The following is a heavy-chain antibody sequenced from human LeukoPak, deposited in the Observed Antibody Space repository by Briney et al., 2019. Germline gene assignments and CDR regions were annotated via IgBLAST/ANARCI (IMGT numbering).Heavy chain of an antibody. CDR1: GFTFSSYA. V-gene: IGHV3-66*01. J-gene: IGHJ3*02. CDR2: IYSGGST. CDR3: ARVGGRAFDI. Sequence: GGSLRLSCAASGFTFSSYAMSWVRQAPGKGLEWVSVIYSGGSTYYADSVKGRFTISRDNSKNTLYLQMNSLRAEDTAVYYCARVGGRAFDIWGQGTMVTVSS.